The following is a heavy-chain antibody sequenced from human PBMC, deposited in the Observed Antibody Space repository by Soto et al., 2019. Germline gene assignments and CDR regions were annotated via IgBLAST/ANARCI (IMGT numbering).Heavy chain of an antibody. D-gene: IGHD3-3*01. CDR2: ISSSGDGK. J-gene: IGHJ6*04. CDR3: AKNADFWSWGTEV. CDR1: GFTFNSFA. V-gene: IGHV3-23*01. Sequence: VSLRLSCAASGFTFNSFAMTWVRQAPGKGLEWVSIISSSGDGKYYVDSVKGRFTISRDNSRNTLNLQMNSLRAEDTAVYYCAKNADFWSWGTEVWGEGTTVSVSS.